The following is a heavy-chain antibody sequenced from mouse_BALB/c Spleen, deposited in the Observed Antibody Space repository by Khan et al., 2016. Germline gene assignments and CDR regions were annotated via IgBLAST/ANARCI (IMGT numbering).Heavy chain of an antibody. CDR2: IRSKSNNYAT. V-gene: IGHV10S3*01. Sequence: EVQLVETGGGLVQPKGSLKLSCAASGFTFNTNAMNWVRQAPGKGLEWVARIRSKSNNYATYYADSVKDRFTISRDDSQSMLYLQMDNLRTESTAMYYCVSDYYGSRYFDVWGAGTTVTVSS. D-gene: IGHD1-1*01. CDR1: GFTFNTNA. J-gene: IGHJ1*01. CDR3: VSDYYGSRYFDV.